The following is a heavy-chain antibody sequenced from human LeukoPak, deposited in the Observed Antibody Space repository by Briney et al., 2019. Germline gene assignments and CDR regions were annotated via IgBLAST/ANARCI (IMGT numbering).Heavy chain of an antibody. CDR1: GFTFSSYA. V-gene: IGHV3-23*01. J-gene: IGHJ4*02. CDR3: ASKGGNSNY. CDR2: IRGSGGST. D-gene: IGHD4-23*01. Sequence: GGSLRLSCAASGFTFSSYAMSWVRQAPGKGLEWVSAIRGSGGSTYYANSVKGRFTISRDNSKNTLYLQMNSLRAEDTAVYYCASKGGNSNYWGQGTLVTVSS.